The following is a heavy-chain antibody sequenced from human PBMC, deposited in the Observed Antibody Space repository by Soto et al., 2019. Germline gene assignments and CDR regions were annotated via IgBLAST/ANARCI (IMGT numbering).Heavy chain of an antibody. V-gene: IGHV4-34*01. CDR2: INHSGAK. D-gene: IGHD3-3*02. CDR1: GGSFSGFY. Sequence: SETLSLTCAVYGGSFSGFYSTWISQAPGKGREWIGEINHSGAKNYNTSLKTRATISIDTSKNPSTLILYSVTAAETAVYYCARDRQYYHFWSGYQNEGPYDMDVWGQGTTVTVSS. J-gene: IGHJ6*02. CDR3: ARDRQYYHFWSGYQNEGPYDMDV.